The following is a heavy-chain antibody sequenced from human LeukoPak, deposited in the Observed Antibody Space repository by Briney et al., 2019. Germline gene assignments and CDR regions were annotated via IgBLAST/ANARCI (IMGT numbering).Heavy chain of an antibody. D-gene: IGHD6-19*01. J-gene: IGHJ4*02. CDR2: ITGTGGST. Sequence: AGSLRLSCAASGFTLSTYGVSWVRQPPGKGLEWVSGITGTGGSTYYADSVKGRFTVSRDTSKNTHYLQMNSLRAEDTAIYSCAKDHGTAVAGFYYWGQGTLVTVSS. CDR1: GFTLSTYG. CDR3: AKDHGTAVAGFYY. V-gene: IGHV3-23*01.